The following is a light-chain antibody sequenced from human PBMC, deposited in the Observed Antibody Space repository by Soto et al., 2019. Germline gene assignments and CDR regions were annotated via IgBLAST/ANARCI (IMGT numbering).Light chain of an antibody. CDR2: LGS. CDR1: QSLLHSNGYNY. CDR3: MQALQSPIT. J-gene: IGKJ5*01. Sequence: DIVMTQSPLSLPVTPGEPVSISCRSSQSLLHSNGYNYLDWYLQKPGQSPQLLIYLGSNRASGVADRFSGSGSCTDFTLKISRVEAEDVWVYYCMQALQSPITFGRGTRVEIK. V-gene: IGKV2-28*01.